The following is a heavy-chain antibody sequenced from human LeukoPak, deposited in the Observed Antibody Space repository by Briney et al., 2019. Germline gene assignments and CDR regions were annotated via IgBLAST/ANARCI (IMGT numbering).Heavy chain of an antibody. CDR1: GGSISSYY. J-gene: IGHJ6*03. CDR2: IYYSGST. Sequence: SETLSLTCTVSGGSISSYYWSWIRQPPGKGLEWIGYIYYSGSTNYNPFLKSRVTISVDTSKNQFSLKLSSVTAADTAVYYCARDGRGLGFYYYYMDVWGKGTTVTVSS. V-gene: IGHV4-59*01. CDR3: ARDGRGLGFYYYYMDV.